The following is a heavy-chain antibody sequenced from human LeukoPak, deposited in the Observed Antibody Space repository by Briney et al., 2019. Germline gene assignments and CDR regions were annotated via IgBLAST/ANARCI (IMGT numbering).Heavy chain of an antibody. J-gene: IGHJ3*02. CDR2: INTNTGNP. D-gene: IGHD2-8*02. V-gene: IGHV7-4-1*02. Sequence: ETSVKVSCKASGYTFTGYYMNWVRQAPGQGLEWMGWINTNTGNPTYAQGFTGRFVFSLDTSVSTAYLQISSLKAEDTAVYYCAGKIAWWALDIWGQGTMVTVSS. CDR3: AGKIAWWALDI. CDR1: GYTFTGYY.